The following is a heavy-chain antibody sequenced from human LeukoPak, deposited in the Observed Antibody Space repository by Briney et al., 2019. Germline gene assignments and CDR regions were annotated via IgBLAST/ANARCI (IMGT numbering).Heavy chain of an antibody. D-gene: IGHD6-13*01. CDR2: IYYSGST. J-gene: IGHJ4*02. CDR1: GGSISSYY. Sequence: PSETLSLTCTVSGGSISSYYWSWIRQPPGKGLEWIGYIYYSGSTNYNPSLKSRVTISVDTSKNQFSLKLSSVTAADTAVYYCARRSSSWPVPYYFDYWGPGTLVTVSS. CDR3: ARRSSSWPVPYYFDY. V-gene: IGHV4-59*08.